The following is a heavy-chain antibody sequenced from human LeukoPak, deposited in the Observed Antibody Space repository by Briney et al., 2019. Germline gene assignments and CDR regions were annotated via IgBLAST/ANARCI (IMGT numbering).Heavy chain of an antibody. V-gene: IGHV3-23*01. D-gene: IGHD3-22*01. Sequence: PGGSLRLSCAASGFTFSSDAMTWVRQAPGKGLEWVSAIRGSGDTTYYADSVKGRFTISRDNAKNSLYLQMNSLRAEDTAVYYCARGPYYYDSSGHWGQGTLVTVSS. CDR2: IRGSGDTT. J-gene: IGHJ4*02. CDR1: GFTFSSDA. CDR3: ARGPYYYDSSGH.